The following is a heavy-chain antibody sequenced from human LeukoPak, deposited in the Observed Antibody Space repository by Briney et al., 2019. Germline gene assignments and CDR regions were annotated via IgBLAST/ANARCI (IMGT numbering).Heavy chain of an antibody. CDR3: AREPGIATPGI. Sequence: GGSLRLSCAASGFTFSSYSMNWVRQAPGKGLEWVSSISSSSSYIYYADSVKGRFTISRDNAKNSLYLQMNSLRAEDTAVYYCAREPGIATPGIWGQGTLVTVSS. CDR1: GFTFSSYS. V-gene: IGHV3-21*01. J-gene: IGHJ4*02. D-gene: IGHD6-13*01. CDR2: ISSSSSYI.